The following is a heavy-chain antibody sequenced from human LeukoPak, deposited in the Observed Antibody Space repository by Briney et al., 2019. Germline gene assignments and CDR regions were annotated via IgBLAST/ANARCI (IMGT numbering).Heavy chain of an antibody. D-gene: IGHD3-22*01. Sequence: ASVKVSCKASGYSFRNYGMHWVRQAPAQRLEWMGWINPTNEKTKYSEKFQGRVTISRDTGASTVYMELSSLRSEDTAVYYCARDHRTESDGYYFVNELWYFDLWGRGTLVTVSS. CDR2: INPTNEKT. CDR3: ARDHRTESDGYYFVNELWYFDL. J-gene: IGHJ2*01. CDR1: GYSFRNYG. V-gene: IGHV1-3*01.